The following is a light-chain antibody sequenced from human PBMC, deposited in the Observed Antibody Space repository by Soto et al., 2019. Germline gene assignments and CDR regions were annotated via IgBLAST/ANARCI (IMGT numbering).Light chain of an antibody. CDR1: QSLQHSNGYNY. V-gene: IGKV2-28*01. CDR3: MQALQTPA. J-gene: IGKJ1*01. CDR2: LAS. Sequence: DIVITQSPLSLPVTPGEPASISCRSSQSLQHSNGYNYLDWYLQKPGQSPQILIYLASNRASGVPDRFSGSGSGTDFTPKISRVEAEDVGVYYCMQALQTPAFGQGTKVEIK.